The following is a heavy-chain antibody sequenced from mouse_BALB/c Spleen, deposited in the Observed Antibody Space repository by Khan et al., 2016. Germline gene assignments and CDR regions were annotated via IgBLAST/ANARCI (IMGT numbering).Heavy chain of an antibody. CDR3: ARVRRVYSLDY. V-gene: IGHV3-6*02. CDR1: GYSITSGYY. Sequence: EVQLVESGPGLVKPSQSLSLTCSVTGYSITSGYYCNWNRQFPGNNLEWMGNISYDGSNNYNPSLKNRISIARDTSKNQFFLKLNSVTTEDTATYYCARVRRVYSLDYWGQGTSVTVSS. CDR2: ISYDGSN. J-gene: IGHJ4*01. D-gene: IGHD2-12*01.